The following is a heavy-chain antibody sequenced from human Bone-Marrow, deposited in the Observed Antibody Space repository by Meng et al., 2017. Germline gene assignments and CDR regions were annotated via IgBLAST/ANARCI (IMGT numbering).Heavy chain of an antibody. V-gene: IGHV1-69*05. Sequence: SVKVSCKASGGTFSSYAISWVRQAPGQGLEWMGGIIPIFGTANYAQKFQGRVTITTDESTSTAYMELSSLRSEDTAVYYCAKSSWHSSGWPYTYYYYGMDVWGQGTTVTVSS. J-gene: IGHJ6*02. CDR3: AKSSWHSSGWPYTYYYYGMDV. D-gene: IGHD6-19*01. CDR1: GGTFSSYA. CDR2: IIPIFGTA.